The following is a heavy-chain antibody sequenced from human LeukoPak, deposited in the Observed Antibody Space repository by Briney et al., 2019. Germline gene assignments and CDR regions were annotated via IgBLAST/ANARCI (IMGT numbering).Heavy chain of an antibody. CDR2: ISGYNGNT. CDR3: ARSDYGGFGDY. V-gene: IGHV1-18*01. CDR1: GYTFISYG. Sequence: ASVKVSCKTFGYTFISYGISWVRQAPGQGLEWIGWISGYNGNTNYAQKLQGRVTITTDTSTSTAYMELRSLRYDDTAVYYCARSDYGGFGDYWGQGTLVTVSS. J-gene: IGHJ4*02. D-gene: IGHD4-23*01.